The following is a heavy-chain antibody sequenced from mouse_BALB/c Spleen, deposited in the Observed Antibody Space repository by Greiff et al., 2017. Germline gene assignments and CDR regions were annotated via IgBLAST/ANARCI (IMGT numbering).Heavy chain of an antibody. V-gene: IGHV1-7*01. D-gene: IGHD2-3*01. J-gene: IGHJ3*01. Sequence: QVHVKQSGAELAKPGASVKMSCKASGYTFTSYWMHWVKQRPGQGLEWIGYINPSTGYTEYNQKFKDKATLTADKSSSTAYMQLSSLTSEDSAVYYCAPIYDGYSWFAYWGQGTLVTVSA. CDR2: INPSTGYT. CDR1: GYTFTSYW. CDR3: APIYDGYSWFAY.